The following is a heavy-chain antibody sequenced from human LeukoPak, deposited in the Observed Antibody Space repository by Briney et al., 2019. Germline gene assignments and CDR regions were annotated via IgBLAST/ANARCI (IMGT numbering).Heavy chain of an antibody. V-gene: IGHV3-23*01. CDR3: AKDSLLYDFWSGYPYYFDF. J-gene: IGHJ4*02. CDR2: MSGSGDRT. CDR1: GFTFSTYG. Sequence: GGTLRLSCAVSGFTFSTYGMSWVRQAPGKGLEWVSAMSGSGDRTYYADSVKGRFTMSRDNSDNTIYLQMNSLRAEDAAIYYCAKDSLLYDFWSGYPYYFDFWGQGTLVTVSS. D-gene: IGHD3-3*01.